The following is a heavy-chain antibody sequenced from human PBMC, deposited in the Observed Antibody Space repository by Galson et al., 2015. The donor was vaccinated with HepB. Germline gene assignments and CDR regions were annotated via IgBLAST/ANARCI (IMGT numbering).Heavy chain of an antibody. CDR3: VRHEKGFDLWSGYYAFDP. CDR2: INPGDFDI. D-gene: IGHD3-3*01. CDR1: GYSFTNYW. V-gene: IGHV5-51*01. Sequence: QSGAEVKKPGESLKVSCKGSGYSFTNYWIDWVRQVPGKGLEWVGIINPGDFDIRYSPSFQGQVTISADKSISTAYLQWSSLKASDTAMYYCVRHEKGFDLWSGYYAFDPWGQGTLVTVSS. J-gene: IGHJ5*02.